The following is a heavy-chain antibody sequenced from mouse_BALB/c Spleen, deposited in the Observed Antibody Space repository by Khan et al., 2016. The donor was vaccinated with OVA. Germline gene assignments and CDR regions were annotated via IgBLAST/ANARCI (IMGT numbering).Heavy chain of an antibody. D-gene: IGHD2-14*01. J-gene: IGHJ1*01. CDR3: ARRIYRYDRHFDV. V-gene: IGHV9-3-1*01. CDR2: INTYTGEP. Sequence: QIQLVQSGPELKKPGETVKISCKASGYTFTNYGMNWVKQAPGKGLKWMGWINTYTGEPTYGDDFKGRFAFSLETSANTAYLQINNLKNEDTATYLSARRIYRYDRHFDVWGAGTTVTVSS. CDR1: GYTFTNYG.